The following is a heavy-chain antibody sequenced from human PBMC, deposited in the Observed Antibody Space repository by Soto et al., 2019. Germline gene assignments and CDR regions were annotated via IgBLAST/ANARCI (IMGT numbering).Heavy chain of an antibody. CDR2: INNDGSST. CDR3: ARSPSSGWYFFDS. Sequence: GGSLRLSCAASXFPFSGYWMYWVRQPPGKGLLWVSRINNDGSSTSYADSVKGRFTISRDDANNILYLQMNSLRAEDTAVYYCARSPSSGWYFFDSWGQGTLVTVSS. CDR1: XFPFSGYW. J-gene: IGHJ4*02. D-gene: IGHD6-19*01. V-gene: IGHV3-74*01.